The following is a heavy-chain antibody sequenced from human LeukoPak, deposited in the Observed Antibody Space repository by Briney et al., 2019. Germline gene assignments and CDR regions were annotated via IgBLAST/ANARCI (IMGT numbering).Heavy chain of an antibody. J-gene: IGHJ4*02. V-gene: IGHV3-21*01. D-gene: IGHD4-17*01. CDR3: ARASYGDYVFDY. Sequence: SLRLSCAASGFTFSSYSMNWVRQAPGQGLEWVSSISSSSSYIYYADKVKGRFTISRDNAKNSLYLQMNSLRAEDTAVYYCARASYGDYVFDYWGRGTLVTVSS. CDR1: GFTFSSYS. CDR2: ISSSSSYI.